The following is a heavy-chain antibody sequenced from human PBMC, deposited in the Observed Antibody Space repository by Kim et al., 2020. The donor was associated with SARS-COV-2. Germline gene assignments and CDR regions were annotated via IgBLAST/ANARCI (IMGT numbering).Heavy chain of an antibody. CDR1: GFTFSSYG. CDR2: IWYDGSNK. D-gene: IGHD3-9*01. Sequence: GGSLRLSCAASGFTFSSYGMHWVRQAPGKGLEWGAVIWYDGSNKYYADSVKGRFTISRDNSKNTLYLQMNSLRAEDTAVYYCARVASGLRYFDWSDAFDIWGQGTMVTVSS. V-gene: IGHV3-33*08. CDR3: ARVASGLRYFDWSDAFDI. J-gene: IGHJ3*02.